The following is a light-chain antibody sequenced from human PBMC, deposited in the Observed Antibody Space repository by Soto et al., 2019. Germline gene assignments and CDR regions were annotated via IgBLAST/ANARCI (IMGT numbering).Light chain of an antibody. J-gene: IGLJ3*02. V-gene: IGLV2-23*01. CDR2: EGS. Sequence: QSVLTQPASVSGSPEQSITISCTGPGSDVGSFDLVSWYQQHPGKAPKLIIFEGSKRPSGVSDRVSGSKSDNRASLTISGLQAEDEADYYCSSYAGSLTWVFGGGTKLTVL. CDR3: SSYAGSLTWV. CDR1: GSDVGSFDL.